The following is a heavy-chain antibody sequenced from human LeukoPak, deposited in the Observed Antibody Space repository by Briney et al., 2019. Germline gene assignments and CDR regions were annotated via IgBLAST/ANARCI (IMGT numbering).Heavy chain of an antibody. J-gene: IGHJ4*02. CDR3: ARGYVDTAMALGY. CDR2: ISYDGSNK. Sequence: PGGSLRLSCAASGFTFSSYGMHWVRQAPGKGLEWVAVISYDGSNKYYADSVKGRFTISRDNSKNTLYLQMNSLRAEDTAVYYCARGYVDTAMALGYWGQGTLVTVSS. CDR1: GFTFSSYG. V-gene: IGHV3-30*03. D-gene: IGHD5-18*01.